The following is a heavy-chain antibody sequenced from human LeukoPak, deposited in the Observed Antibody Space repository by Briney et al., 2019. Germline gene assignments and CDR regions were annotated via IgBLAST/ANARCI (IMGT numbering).Heavy chain of an antibody. Sequence: ASVKVSCKASGYTFTSYGISRVRQAPGQGLEWMGWISAYNGNTNYARKLQGRVTMTTDTSTSTAYMELRSLRSDDTAVYYCARDQYYYDSSGSLPYYYYGMDVWGQGTTVTVSS. CDR1: GYTFTSYG. V-gene: IGHV1-18*01. J-gene: IGHJ6*02. D-gene: IGHD3-22*01. CDR2: ISAYNGNT. CDR3: ARDQYYYDSSGSLPYYYYGMDV.